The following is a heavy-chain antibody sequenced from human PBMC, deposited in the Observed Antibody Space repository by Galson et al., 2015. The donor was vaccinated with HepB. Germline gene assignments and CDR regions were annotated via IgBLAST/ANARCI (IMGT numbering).Heavy chain of an antibody. CDR1: GFTFSSYD. V-gene: IGHV3-13*04. CDR2: IGTAGDT. CDR3: ARVNRRGDFDY. J-gene: IGHJ4*02. D-gene: IGHD3-10*01. Sequence: SLRLSCAASGFTFSSYDMHWVRQATGKGLEWVSAIGTAGDTYYPGSVKGRFTISREDAKNSLYLQMNSLRAGDTAVYYCARVNRRGDFDYWGQGTLVTVSS.